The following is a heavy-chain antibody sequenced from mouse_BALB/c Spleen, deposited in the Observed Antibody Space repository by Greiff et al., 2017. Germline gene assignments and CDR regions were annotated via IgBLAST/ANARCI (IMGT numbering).Heavy chain of an antibody. Sequence: DVKLVASGGGLVKPGGSLKLSCAASGFTFSDYYMYWVRQTPEKRLEWVATISDGGSYTYYPDSVTGRFTISRDNAKNNLYLQMSSLKSEDTAMYYCARAYYGSSPDYWGQGTTLTVSS. D-gene: IGHD1-1*01. CDR3: ARAYYGSSPDY. CDR2: ISDGGSYT. V-gene: IGHV5-4*02. J-gene: IGHJ2*01. CDR1: GFTFSDYY.